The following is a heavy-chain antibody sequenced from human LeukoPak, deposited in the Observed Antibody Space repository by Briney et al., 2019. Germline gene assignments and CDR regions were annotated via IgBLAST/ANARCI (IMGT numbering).Heavy chain of an antibody. J-gene: IGHJ6*03. CDR2: ISGSGGST. D-gene: IGHD5-24*01. Sequence: GGSLRLSCTASRFTFSTYAMSWVRQAPGKGLEWVSGISGSGGSTYYADSVKGRFTISRDNAKNSLYLQMNSLRAEDTAVYYCARGMATIDGYYYYMDVWGKGTTVTVSS. CDR3: ARGMATIDGYYYYMDV. V-gene: IGHV3-23*01. CDR1: RFTFSTYA.